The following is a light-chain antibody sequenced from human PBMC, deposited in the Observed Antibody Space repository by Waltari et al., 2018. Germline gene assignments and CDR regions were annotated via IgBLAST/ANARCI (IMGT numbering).Light chain of an antibody. V-gene: IGKV1D-12*01. CDR1: QGISSR. CDR3: QQTNSFPLT. Sequence: DIQMTQSPSSVSVSVGDRVTITCRASQGISSRLAWYQQKPGKAPNLLIYEASSLQSGAPSRFSGSGSETDFTLTVSSLQPEDFATYYCQQTNSFPLTFGGGTKVEIK. J-gene: IGKJ4*01. CDR2: EAS.